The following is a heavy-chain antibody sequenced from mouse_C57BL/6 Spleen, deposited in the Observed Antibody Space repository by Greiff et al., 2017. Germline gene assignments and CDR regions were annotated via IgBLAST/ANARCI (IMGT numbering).Heavy chain of an antibody. Sequence: QVQLQQPGAELVRPGTSVKLSCKASGYTFTSYWMHWVKQRPGQGLEWIGVIDPSDSYTNYNQKFKGKATLTVDTSSSTAYMQLSSLTSEDSAVYYGARSFLRWYYFDYWGKGTTLTVSS. V-gene: IGHV1-59*01. CDR2: IDPSDSYT. D-gene: IGHD1-1*01. J-gene: IGHJ2*01. CDR1: GYTFTSYW. CDR3: ARSFLRWYYFDY.